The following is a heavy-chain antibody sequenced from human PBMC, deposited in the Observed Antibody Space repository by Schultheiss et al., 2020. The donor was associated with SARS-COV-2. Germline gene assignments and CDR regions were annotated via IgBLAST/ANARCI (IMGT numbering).Heavy chain of an antibody. CDR2: ISSGGRT. CDR1: GFTLSSYW. J-gene: IGHJ2*01. V-gene: IGHV3-74*01. CDR3: AKGPWYGEGGYFDL. D-gene: IGHD4-17*01. Sequence: GGSLRLSCAASGFTLSSYWMHWVRQAPGKGLVWVSLISSGGRTYYADSVKGRFTISRDNAKNTLYLQMNSLRAEDTALYYCAKGPWYGEGGYFDLWGRGTLVTVSS.